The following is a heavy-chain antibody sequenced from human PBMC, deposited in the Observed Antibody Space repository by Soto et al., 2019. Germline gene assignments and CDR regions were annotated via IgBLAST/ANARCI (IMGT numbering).Heavy chain of an antibody. CDR2: SNSDGPNP. CDR3: TRSPREWLQLGDFFDY. J-gene: IGHJ4*02. CDR1: GLNLRSYW. V-gene: IGHV3-74*01. Sequence: EVELVESGGGLVQPGGSLRLSCAASGLNLRSYWIHGVRQAPGKGLCWVSHSNSDGPNPSYADSVKGRFTISRDNAKSTLFLQMNFLRAEDTAVYYCTRSPREWLQLGDFFDYWGQGTLVTVST. D-gene: IGHD5-12*01.